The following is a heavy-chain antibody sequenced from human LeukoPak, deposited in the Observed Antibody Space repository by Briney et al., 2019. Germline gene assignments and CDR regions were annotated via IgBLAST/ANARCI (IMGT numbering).Heavy chain of an antibody. CDR2: INTNTGNP. J-gene: IGHJ4*02. CDR3: ASPRADCTNGVCYYYFDY. Sequence: ASVKVSCKASGYSFTSYAMNRVRQAPGQGLEWMGLINTNTGNPTYAQGFTGRLVFSLDTSVSTAYLQISSLKAEDTAVYYCASPRADCTNGVCYYYFDYWGQGTLVTVSS. CDR1: GYSFTSYA. D-gene: IGHD2-8*01. V-gene: IGHV7-4-1*02.